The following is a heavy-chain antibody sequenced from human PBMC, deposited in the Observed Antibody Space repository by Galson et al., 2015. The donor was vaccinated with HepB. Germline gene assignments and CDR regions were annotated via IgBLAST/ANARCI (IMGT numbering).Heavy chain of an antibody. V-gene: IGHV3-11*01. D-gene: IGHD3-10*01. CDR2: ISSSGSTI. CDR3: ARDWELLWFGEPYAFDI. CDR1: GFTLTNFY. Sequence: SLRLSCAASGFTLTNFYMSWVRQAPGKGLEWVSYISSSGSTIYYADSVKGRFTISRDNAKKSLYLQMNSLRAEDTAVYYCARDWELLWFGEPYAFDIWGQGTMVTVSS. J-gene: IGHJ3*02.